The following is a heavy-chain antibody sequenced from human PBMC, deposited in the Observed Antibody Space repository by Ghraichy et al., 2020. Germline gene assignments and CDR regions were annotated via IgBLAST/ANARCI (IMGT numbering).Heavy chain of an antibody. CDR2: FYYSGST. D-gene: IGHD4-11*01. J-gene: IGHJ4*02. V-gene: IGHV4-39*01. CDR1: GGSISSSAYY. CDR3: ARWHSQDYFDY. Sequence: SETLSLTCTVSGGSISSSAYYWGWIRQPPGQGLEWVGSFYYSGSTYYNPSLKSRVTISVDTSKNQFSLKLTSVTAADTAVYYCARWHSQDYFDYWGQGTLVTVSS.